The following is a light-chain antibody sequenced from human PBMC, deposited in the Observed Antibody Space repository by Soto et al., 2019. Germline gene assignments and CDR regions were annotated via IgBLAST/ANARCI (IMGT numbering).Light chain of an antibody. V-gene: IGLV2-14*01. CDR1: SSDVGGYNH. Sequence: QSALTQPASVSGSPGQSITISCTGTSSDVGGYNHVSWYQQHPGKAPKLMIYDVSSRPSGVSNRFSGSKSGNTASLTISGLQAEDEADSYCKSFTAGLTYVFGPGTKVTVL. CDR2: DVS. J-gene: IGLJ1*01. CDR3: KSFTAGLTYV.